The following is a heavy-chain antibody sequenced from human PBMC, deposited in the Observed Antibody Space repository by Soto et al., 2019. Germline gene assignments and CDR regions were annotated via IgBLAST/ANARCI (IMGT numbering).Heavy chain of an antibody. J-gene: IGHJ6*03. CDR2: ISSSSSTI. CDR1: GFTFSSYS. Sequence: GGSLRLSCAASGFTFSSYSMNWVRQAPGKGLEWVSYISSSSSTIYYADSVKGRFTISRDNAKNSLYLQMNSLRAEDTAVYYCARSARSGYDFPDYYYYYMDVWGKGTTVTVSS. D-gene: IGHD5-12*01. CDR3: ARSARSGYDFPDYYYYYMDV. V-gene: IGHV3-48*01.